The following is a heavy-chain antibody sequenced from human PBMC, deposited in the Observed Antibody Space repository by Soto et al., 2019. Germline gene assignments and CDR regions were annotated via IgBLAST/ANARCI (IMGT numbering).Heavy chain of an antibody. V-gene: IGHV1-69*01. CDR3: ARSQGGSSSLDIYYYYYYGMDV. D-gene: IGHD2-15*01. Sequence: QVQLVQSGAEVKKPGSSVKVSCKAPGGTFSSYAISWVRQAPGQGLEWMGGIIPIFGTANYVQKFQGRVTITADESTSTGYMELSSLSSEDTAVYYCARSQGGSSSLDIYYYYYYGMDVWGQGTTVTVSS. CDR1: GGTFSSYA. CDR2: IIPIFGTA. J-gene: IGHJ6*02.